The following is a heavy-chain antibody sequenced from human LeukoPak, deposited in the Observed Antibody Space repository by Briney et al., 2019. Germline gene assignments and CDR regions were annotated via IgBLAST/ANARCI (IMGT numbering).Heavy chain of an antibody. D-gene: IGHD6-19*01. J-gene: IGHJ4*02. V-gene: IGHV4-34*01. CDR2: INHSGST. Sequence: SETLSLTCAVYGGSFSGYYWSWIRQPPGKGLEWIGEINHSGSTNYNPSLKSRVTISVDTSKNQFSLKLRSVTAADTAVYYCARIAVAEDYYFDYWGQGTLVTVSS. CDR3: ARIAVAEDYYFDY. CDR1: GGSFSGYY.